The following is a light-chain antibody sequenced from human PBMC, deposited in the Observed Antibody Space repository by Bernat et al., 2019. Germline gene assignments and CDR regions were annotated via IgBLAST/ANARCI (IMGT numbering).Light chain of an antibody. CDR2: ATN. V-gene: IGLV1-44*01. CDR3: AAWDDSLNGGV. CDR1: SSDIGSNS. J-gene: IGLJ3*02. Sequence: QSVLTQPPSASGTPGQRVTISCSGSSSDIGSNSVTWYQQFPGTAPKVLMYATNQRPSGVPDRFSGSRSGTSASLAISGLLSDDEADYYCAAWDDSLNGGVFGGGTKLTVL.